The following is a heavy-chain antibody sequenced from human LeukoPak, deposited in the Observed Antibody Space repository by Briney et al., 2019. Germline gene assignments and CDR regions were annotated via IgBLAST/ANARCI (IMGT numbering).Heavy chain of an antibody. CDR1: GGTIISYY. J-gene: IGHJ4*02. Sequence: KPSETLFLTCVAYGGTIISYYWRLLRQPPGKGLEWIGEINHSGSTNYNPSLKSRVTISVDTSKNQFSLKLSSVTAADTAVCYCATAYYTDSSGPFYFDCWGQGTLVTVSS. CDR3: ATAYYTDSSGPFYFDC. CDR2: INHSGST. D-gene: IGHD3-22*01. V-gene: IGHV4-34*01.